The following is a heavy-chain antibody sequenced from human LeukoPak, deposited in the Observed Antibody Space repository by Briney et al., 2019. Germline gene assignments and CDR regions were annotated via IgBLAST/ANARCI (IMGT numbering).Heavy chain of an antibody. Sequence: SETLSLTCAVYGGSFSGYYWSWIRQPPGKGLEWIGEINHSGSTNYNPSLKSRVTISVDTSKNQFSLKLSSVTAADTAVYYCARRGGRRYFDWFISHRYYFDYWGQGTLVTVSS. CDR2: INHSGST. V-gene: IGHV4-34*01. CDR3: ARRGGRRYFDWFISHRYYFDY. CDR1: GGSFSGYY. D-gene: IGHD3-9*01. J-gene: IGHJ4*02.